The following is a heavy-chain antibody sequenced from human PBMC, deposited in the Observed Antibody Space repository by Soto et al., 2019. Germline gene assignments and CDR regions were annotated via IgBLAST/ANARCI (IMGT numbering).Heavy chain of an antibody. CDR2: VHYSGSV. Sequence: PSETLSLTCTVSGGSISFDHYHWTWIRQPPGKGLEWIGYVHYSGSVLYNPSLQSRVSISVDTSKNQFSLKLSSVTAADTAVYFCAREGDGGDRDYYGLDVWGQGTTVTVSS. CDR1: GGSISFDHYH. V-gene: IGHV4-30-4*01. J-gene: IGHJ6*02. CDR3: AREGDGGDRDYYGLDV. D-gene: IGHD2-21*02.